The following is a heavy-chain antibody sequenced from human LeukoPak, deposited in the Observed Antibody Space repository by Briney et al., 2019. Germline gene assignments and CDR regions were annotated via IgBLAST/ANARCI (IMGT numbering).Heavy chain of an antibody. V-gene: IGHV3-73*01. J-gene: IGHJ4*02. CDR1: GFTFSGSA. CDR3: ARDPDYGDYFDY. Sequence: GGSLRLSCAASGFTFSGSALHWVRQASGKGLEWVGRIRSSANNYATAYAASVKGRFTISRDDSKNTAYLQMNSLRAEDTAVYYCARDPDYGDYFDYWGQGTLVTVSS. CDR2: IRSSANNYAT. D-gene: IGHD4-17*01.